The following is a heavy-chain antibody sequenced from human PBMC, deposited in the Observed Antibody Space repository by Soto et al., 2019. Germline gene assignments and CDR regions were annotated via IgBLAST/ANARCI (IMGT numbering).Heavy chain of an antibody. Sequence: GGSLRLCCAALGFTVSGKRYVAWVRQAPGKGLEWISALYDVDGTFYADSVKGRFTTSSDGSKTTVYLQMNGLRPDDTAVYYCASWHEREHAYDVWGRGTTVTVSS. D-gene: IGHD1-1*01. V-gene: IGHV3-53*01. J-gene: IGHJ3*01. CDR3: ASWHEREHAYDV. CDR1: GFTVSGKRY. CDR2: LYDVDGT.